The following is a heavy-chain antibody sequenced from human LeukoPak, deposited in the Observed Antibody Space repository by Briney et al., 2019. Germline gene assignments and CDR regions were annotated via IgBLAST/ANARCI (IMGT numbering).Heavy chain of an antibody. CDR3: AKDPRMPSGSRDY. CDR2: ISAGGAST. CDR1: GFTFSSFA. D-gene: IGHD1-26*01. Sequence: PGGSLRPSCAASGFTFSSFAMGWVRQAPGKGLEWVSGISAGGASTYYADFVKGRFTLSRDNSKNTLYLQMNSLRAEDTAVYYCAKDPRMPSGSRDYWGQGTLVTVYS. J-gene: IGHJ4*02. V-gene: IGHV3-23*01.